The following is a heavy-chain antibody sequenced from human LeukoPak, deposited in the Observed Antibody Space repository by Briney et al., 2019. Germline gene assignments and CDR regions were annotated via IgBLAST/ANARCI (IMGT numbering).Heavy chain of an antibody. Sequence: GASVKVSCKASGYTFTSYGISWVRQAPGQGLEWMGWISAYNGNTNYAQKLQGRVTMTTDTSTSTAYMELRSLRSDDTAVYYCARDSGSYSSSWPIDYWGQGTLVTVSS. J-gene: IGHJ4*02. D-gene: IGHD6-13*01. V-gene: IGHV1-18*01. CDR3: ARDSGSYSSSWPIDY. CDR1: GYTFTSYG. CDR2: ISAYNGNT.